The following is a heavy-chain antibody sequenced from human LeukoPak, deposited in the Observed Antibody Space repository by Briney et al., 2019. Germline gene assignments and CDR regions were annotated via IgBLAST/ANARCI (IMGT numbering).Heavy chain of an antibody. J-gene: IGHJ4*02. CDR3: TRMSIAARRFDY. Sequence: ASVKVSYKASGYTFTGYYMHWVRQAPGQGLEWMGRINPNSGGTNYAQKFQGRVTMTRDASISTAYMELSRLRSDDTAVYYCTRMSIAARRFDYWGQGTLVTVSS. CDR1: GYTFTGYY. D-gene: IGHD6-6*01. CDR2: INPNSGGT. V-gene: IGHV1-2*06.